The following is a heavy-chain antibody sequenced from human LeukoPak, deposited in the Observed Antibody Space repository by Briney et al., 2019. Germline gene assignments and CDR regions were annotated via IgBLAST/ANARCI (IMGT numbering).Heavy chain of an antibody. CDR3: AKANSYDSWGFDY. D-gene: IGHD5-12*01. CDR2: ITGSGGST. V-gene: IGHV3-23*01. CDR1: GLTFSSHA. J-gene: IGHJ4*02. Sequence: GGSLRLSCVASGLTFSSHAMTWVRQTPGKGLEWVSGITGSGGSTYHADSVKGRFTISRDNSKNTLYLQMNSLRAEDTAVYYCAKANSYDSWGFDYWGQGTLVTVSS.